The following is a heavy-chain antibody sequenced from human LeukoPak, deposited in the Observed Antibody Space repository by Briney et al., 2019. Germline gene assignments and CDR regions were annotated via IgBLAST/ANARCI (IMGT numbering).Heavy chain of an antibody. CDR1: GYTFTSYD. J-gene: IGHJ4*02. D-gene: IGHD4-23*01. CDR3: ARGTHDYGGNSDY. V-gene: IGHV1-8*01. Sequence: ASMKVSCKASGYTFTSYDINWVRQATGQGLEWMGWMNPNSGNTGYAQKFQGRVTMTRNTSISTAYMELSSLRSEDTAVYYCARGTHDYGGNSDYWGQGTLVTVSS. CDR2: MNPNSGNT.